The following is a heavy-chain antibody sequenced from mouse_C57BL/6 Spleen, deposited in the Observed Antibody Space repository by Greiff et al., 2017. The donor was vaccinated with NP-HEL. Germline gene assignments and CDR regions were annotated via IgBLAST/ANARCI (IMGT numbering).Heavy chain of an antibody. CDR1: GFNIKDDY. V-gene: IGHV14-4*01. CDR2: IDPENGDT. CDR3: TTSPTMDY. J-gene: IGHJ4*01. Sequence: EVKLMESGAELVRPGASVKLSCTASGFNIKDDYMHWVKQRPEQGLEWIGWIDPENGDTEYASKFQGKATITADTSSNTAYLQLSSLTSEDTAVYYCTTSPTMDYWGQGTSVTVSS.